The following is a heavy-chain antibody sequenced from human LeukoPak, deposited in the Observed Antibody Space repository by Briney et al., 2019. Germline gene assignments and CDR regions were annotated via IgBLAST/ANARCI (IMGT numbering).Heavy chain of an antibody. CDR1: GGSITSSSYY. J-gene: IGHJ6*03. Sequence: SETLSLTCTVSGGSITSSSYYWVWIRQPPGKGLEWIGSIFHSGSTYYNASLKSRVTISVDTSRNQFSPKLSSVTAADTAVYYCARERNYYYYMDVWGKGTTVTVSS. CDR2: IFHSGST. V-gene: IGHV4-39*02. CDR3: ARERNYYYYMDV.